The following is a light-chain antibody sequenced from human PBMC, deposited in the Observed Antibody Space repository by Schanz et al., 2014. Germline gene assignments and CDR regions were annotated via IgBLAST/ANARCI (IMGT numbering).Light chain of an antibody. V-gene: IGLV2-23*01. Sequence: QSALTQPASVSASPGQSITISCTGTATDIGGTYLVSWYQQNPGEAPKLLILGDNHRPSGVSNRFSGSKSANTASLTISGLQAEDEAHYYCCSYADTYTSLVFGGGTKLTVL. CDR1: ATDIGGTYL. CDR2: GDN. J-gene: IGLJ2*01. CDR3: CSYADTYTSLV.